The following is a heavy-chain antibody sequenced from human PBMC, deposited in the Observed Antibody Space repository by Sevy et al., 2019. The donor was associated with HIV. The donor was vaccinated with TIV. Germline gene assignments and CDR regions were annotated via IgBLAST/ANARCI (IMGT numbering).Heavy chain of an antibody. D-gene: IGHD1-1*01. CDR3: ARLDATRPKGYYFDY. Sequence: SETLSLTCTVSSGSINSRTSYWGWIRQPPGKGLEWIGIFYYSGVTYYNPSLKSRVTISVDTSKNQFSLKLSSVTAADTAVYYCARLDATRPKGYYFDYWGQGTLVTVSS. V-gene: IGHV4-39*01. CDR2: FYYSGVT. J-gene: IGHJ4*02. CDR1: SGSINSRTSY.